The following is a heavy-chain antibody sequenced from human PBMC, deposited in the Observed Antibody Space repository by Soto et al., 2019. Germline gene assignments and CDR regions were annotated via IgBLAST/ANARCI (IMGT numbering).Heavy chain of an antibody. D-gene: IGHD4-17*01. J-gene: IGHJ6*02. CDR3: ARAHYGDYGYGMDV. CDR1: GGSISSGGYS. Sequence: QLQLQESGSGLVKPSQTLSLTCAVSGGSISSGGYSWSWIRQPPGKGLEWIGYIYHSGSTYYNPSLKSRVTIXVXRXXNPFSLKLSSVTAADTAVYYCARAHYGDYGYGMDVWGQGTTVTVSS. CDR2: IYHSGST. V-gene: IGHV4-30-2*01.